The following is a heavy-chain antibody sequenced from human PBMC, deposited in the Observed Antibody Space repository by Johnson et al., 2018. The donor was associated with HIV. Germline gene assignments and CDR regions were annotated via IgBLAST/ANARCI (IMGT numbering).Heavy chain of an antibody. Sequence: QVQLVESGGGLVQPGGSLRLSCVASGFTVSGNYMSWVRQAPGKGLEWVAVISYDGSNKYYADSVKGRFTISRDNSKNTLYLQMNSLRAEDTAVYYCASTLCTWGAFDIWGQGTMVTVSS. CDR2: ISYDGSNK. CDR1: GFTVSGNY. D-gene: IGHD2-8*01. V-gene: IGHV3-30*03. J-gene: IGHJ3*02. CDR3: ASTLCTWGAFDI.